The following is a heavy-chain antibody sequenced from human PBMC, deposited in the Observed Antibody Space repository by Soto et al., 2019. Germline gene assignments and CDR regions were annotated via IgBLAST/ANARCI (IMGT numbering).Heavy chain of an antibody. Sequence: QVQLVESGGGVVQPGRYLRLSCAASGFTFRNHAMHWVRQAPGKGLEWEGLIWYDGTRKYYADYVKGRFTISRDNSKNTLYLEMYILRVEDTSIYYCERDQGVCFIKDRWGQGTRVSVSS. CDR3: ERDQGVCFIKDR. V-gene: IGHV3-33*08. CDR2: IWYDGTRK. J-gene: IGHJ4*02. D-gene: IGHD2-21*02. CDR1: GFTFRNHA.